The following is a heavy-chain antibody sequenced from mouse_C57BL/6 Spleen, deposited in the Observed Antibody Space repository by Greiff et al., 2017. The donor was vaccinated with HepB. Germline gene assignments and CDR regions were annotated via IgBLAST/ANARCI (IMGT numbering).Heavy chain of an antibody. V-gene: IGHV1-22*01. Sequence: EVQLQQSGPELVKPGASVKMSCKASGYTFTDYNMHWVKQSHGKSLEWIGYINPNNGGTSYNQKFKGKATLTVNKSSSTAYMELRSLTSEDAAVYYCAREGATAQAYFDYWGQGTTLTVSS. CDR1: GYTFTDYN. CDR3: AREGATAQAYFDY. J-gene: IGHJ2*01. CDR2: INPNNGGT. D-gene: IGHD3-2*02.